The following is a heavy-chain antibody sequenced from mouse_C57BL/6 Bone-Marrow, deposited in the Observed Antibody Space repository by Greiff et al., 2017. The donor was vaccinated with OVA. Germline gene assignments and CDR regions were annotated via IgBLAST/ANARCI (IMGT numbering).Heavy chain of an antibody. V-gene: IGHV7-3*01. Sequence: EVKLQESGGGLVQPGGSLSLSCAASGFTFTDYYMSWVRQPPGKALEWLGFIRNKANGYTTEYSASVKGRFTISRDNSQSSLYLQMNALRAEDSATYYCARWPYYGSSYGYFDYWGKGPTRTVSS. CDR3: ARWPYYGSSYGYFDY. J-gene: IGHJ2*01. CDR2: IRNKANGYTT. CDR1: GFTFTDYY. D-gene: IGHD1-1*01.